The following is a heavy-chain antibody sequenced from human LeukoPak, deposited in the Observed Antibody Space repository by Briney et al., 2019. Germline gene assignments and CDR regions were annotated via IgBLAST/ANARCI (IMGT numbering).Heavy chain of an antibody. CDR1: GGSFSGYY. J-gene: IGHJ3*02. V-gene: IGHV4-34*01. D-gene: IGHD3-10*01. CDR2: INHSGST. CDR3: ARSPTDSMVRGVISPRAFDI. Sequence: PSETLSLTCAVYGGSFSGYYWSWIRQPPGKGLEWIGEINHSGSTNYNPSLKSRVTISVDTSKNQFSLKLSSVTAADTAVYYCARSPTDSMVRGVISPRAFDIWGQGTMVTVSS.